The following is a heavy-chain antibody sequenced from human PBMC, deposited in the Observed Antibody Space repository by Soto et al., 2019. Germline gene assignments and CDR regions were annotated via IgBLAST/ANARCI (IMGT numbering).Heavy chain of an antibody. J-gene: IGHJ5*02. V-gene: IGHV3-7*03. CDR1: GFTFTSYW. Sequence: SGGSLRLSCAASGFTFTSYWMTWVRQAPGKGLEWVANINHDGSEKYYVDSVKGRFTISRDNAKNSLYLQLNSLRAEDSALYYCARSRNLDPWGQGTLVTVSS. D-gene: IGHD1-1*01. CDR3: ARSRNLDP. CDR2: INHDGSEK.